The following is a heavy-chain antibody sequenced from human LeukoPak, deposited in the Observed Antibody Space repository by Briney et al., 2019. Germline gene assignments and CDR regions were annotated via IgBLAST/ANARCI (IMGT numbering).Heavy chain of an antibody. CDR1: GFTFSSYA. Sequence: GGSLRLSCAASGFTFSSYAMHWVRQAPGKGLEWVAVISYDGSNKYYADSVKGRFTISRDSSKNTLYLQMNSLRAEDTAVYYCARGASNSGSYYNWLDPWGQGTLVSVSS. CDR2: ISYDGSNK. J-gene: IGHJ5*02. D-gene: IGHD1-26*01. CDR3: ARGASNSGSYYNWLDP. V-gene: IGHV3-30*04.